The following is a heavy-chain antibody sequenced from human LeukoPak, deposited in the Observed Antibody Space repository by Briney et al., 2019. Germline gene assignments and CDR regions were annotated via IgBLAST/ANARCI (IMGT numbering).Heavy chain of an antibody. Sequence: GGSLRLXCTASGFTFGDYAMSWFRQAPGKGLEWVGFIRSKAYGWTTEYAASVKGRFTISRDDSKSIVHLQMNSLKTEDTAVYYCTRDRVGATFDYWGQGTLVTVSS. J-gene: IGHJ4*02. CDR2: IRSKAYGWTT. CDR3: TRDRVGATFDY. CDR1: GFTFGDYA. D-gene: IGHD1-26*01. V-gene: IGHV3-49*03.